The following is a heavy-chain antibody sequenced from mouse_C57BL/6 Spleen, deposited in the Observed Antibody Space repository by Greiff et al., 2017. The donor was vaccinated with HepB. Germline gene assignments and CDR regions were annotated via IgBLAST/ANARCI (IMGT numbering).Heavy chain of an antibody. D-gene: IGHD4-1*01. J-gene: IGHJ2*01. V-gene: IGHV1-54*01. CDR1: GYAFTNYL. Sequence: ESGAELVRPGTSVKVSCKASGYAFTNYLIEWVKQRPGQGLEWIGVINPGSGGTNYNEKFKGKATLTADKSSSTAYMQLSSLTSEDSAVYFCARSAWDVGYWGQGTTLTVSS. CDR2: INPGSGGT. CDR3: ARSAWDVGY.